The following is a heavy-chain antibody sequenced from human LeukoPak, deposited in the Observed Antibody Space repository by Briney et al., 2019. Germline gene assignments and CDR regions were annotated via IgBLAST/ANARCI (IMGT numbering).Heavy chain of an antibody. V-gene: IGHV3-30*18. CDR3: AKSHMITFGGVNPVMDV. D-gene: IGHD3-16*01. CDR1: GFTFSSYG. Sequence: QAGESLRLSCAASGFTFSSYGMHWVRQAPGKGLEWVAVISYDGSNKYYADSVKGRFTISRDNSKNTLYLQMNSLRAEDTAVYYCAKSHMITFGGVNPVMDVWGKGTTVTVSS. CDR2: ISYDGSNK. J-gene: IGHJ6*03.